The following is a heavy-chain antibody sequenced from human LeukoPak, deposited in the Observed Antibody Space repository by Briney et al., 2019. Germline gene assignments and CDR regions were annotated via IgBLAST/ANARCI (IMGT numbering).Heavy chain of an antibody. J-gene: IGHJ3*02. CDR1: GGSFSGYY. V-gene: IGHV4-34*01. CDR3: ARQGTSISPPHDAFDI. Sequence: SETLSLTCAVYGGSFSGYYWSWIRQPPGKGLEWIGEINHSGSTNYNPSLKSRVTISVDTSKNQFSLKLSSVTAADTAVYYCARQGTSISPPHDAFDIWGQGTMVTVSS. CDR2: INHSGST. D-gene: IGHD2-21*01.